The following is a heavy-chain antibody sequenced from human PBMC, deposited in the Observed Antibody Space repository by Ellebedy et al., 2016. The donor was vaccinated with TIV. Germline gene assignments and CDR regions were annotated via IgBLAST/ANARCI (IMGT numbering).Heavy chain of an antibody. CDR3: ARGRRDQYRGWYFDL. D-gene: IGHD1-1*01. Sequence: SETLSLTCTVSGGSISSYYWSWIRQPPGKGLEWIGYIYYSGSTNYNPSLKSRVTISVDTSKNQFSLKLSSVTAADTAVYYCARGRRDQYRGWYFDLWGRGTLVTVSS. CDR1: GGSISSYY. CDR2: IYYSGST. J-gene: IGHJ2*01. V-gene: IGHV4-59*12.